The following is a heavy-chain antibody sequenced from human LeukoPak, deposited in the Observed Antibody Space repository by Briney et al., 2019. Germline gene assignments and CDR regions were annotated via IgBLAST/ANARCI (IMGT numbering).Heavy chain of an antibody. V-gene: IGHV3-23*01. J-gene: IGHJ3*02. CDR2: ISGSGGST. D-gene: IGHD1-1*01. CDR3: TTYGDDAFDI. Sequence: HPGGSLRLSCAASGFTFGSFWMSWVRQAPGKGLEWVSAISGSGGSTYYADSVKGRFTISRDNSKNTLYLQMNSLRAEDTAVYYCTTYGDDAFDIWGQGTMVTVSS. CDR1: GFTFGSFW.